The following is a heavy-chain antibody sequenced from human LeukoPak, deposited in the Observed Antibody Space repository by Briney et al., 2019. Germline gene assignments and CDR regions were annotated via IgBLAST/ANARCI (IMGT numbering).Heavy chain of an antibody. CDR1: GFTLSSYS. Sequence: PGGSLRLSCAASGFTLSSYSMNWVRQAPGKGLEWVSSISSSSSYIYYADSVKGRFTISRDNAKNSLYLQMNSLRAEDTAVYYCARASLPVGGPIWGQGTMVTVSS. J-gene: IGHJ3*02. CDR3: ARASLPVGGPI. D-gene: IGHD2-15*01. CDR2: ISSSSSYI. V-gene: IGHV3-21*01.